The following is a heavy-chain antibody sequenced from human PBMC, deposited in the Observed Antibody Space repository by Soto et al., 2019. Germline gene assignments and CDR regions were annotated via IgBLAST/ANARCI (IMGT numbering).Heavy chain of an antibody. D-gene: IGHD3-22*01. V-gene: IGHV1-46*01. CDR3: ARGRGHYASSGYYDYYGMDV. J-gene: IGHJ6*02. CDR1: GYTFTSYY. Sequence: ASVKVSCKASGYTFTSYYVHWVRQAPAQGLEWMGIINPSAGSTSYAQKFQGRVTMTRDTSTSTVYMELSSLRYEDTAVYYCARGRGHYASSGYYDYYGMDVWGQGTTVTVSS. CDR2: INPSAGST.